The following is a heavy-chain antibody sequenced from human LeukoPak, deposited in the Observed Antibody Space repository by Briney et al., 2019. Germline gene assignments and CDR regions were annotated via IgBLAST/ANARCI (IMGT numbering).Heavy chain of an antibody. CDR2: IYYSGST. D-gene: IGHD1/OR15-1a*01. CDR3: ARQARKTIDY. J-gene: IGHJ4*02. CDR1: GGSISSSSYY. V-gene: IGHV4-39*01. Sequence: SETLSLTCTVSGGSISSSSYYWGWIRQPPGKGLEWIGSIYYSGSTYYNPSLKSRVTISVDTSKNQFSLKLSSVTAADTAVYYCARQARKTIDYWGQGTVVTVSS.